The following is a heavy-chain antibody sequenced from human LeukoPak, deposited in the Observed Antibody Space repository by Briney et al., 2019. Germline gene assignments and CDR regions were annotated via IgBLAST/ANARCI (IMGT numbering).Heavy chain of an antibody. Sequence: ASVKVSCKASGYTFTSYDINWVRQATGQGLEWMGWMNPNSGNTGYAQKFQGRVTMTRNTSISTAYMVLSSLRSEDTAVYYCETYHYDILTGYYHFDYWGQGTLVTVSS. D-gene: IGHD3-9*01. J-gene: IGHJ4*02. V-gene: IGHV1-8*01. CDR2: MNPNSGNT. CDR3: ETYHYDILTGYYHFDY. CDR1: GYTFTSYD.